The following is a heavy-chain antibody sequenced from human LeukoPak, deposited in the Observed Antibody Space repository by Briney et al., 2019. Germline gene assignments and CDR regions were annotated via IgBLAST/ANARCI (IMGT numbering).Heavy chain of an antibody. CDR2: ISNDGGIK. CDR1: GFTFSSYG. Sequence: GGSLRLSCAASGFTFSSYGMHWVRQAPGKGLEWVAVISNDGGIKQYADSVKGRFTISRDNSKNTLYLQMNSLRAEDTAVYYCARDSYSSSSGDADYYMDVWGKGTTVTVSS. CDR3: ARDSYSSSSGDADYYMDV. D-gene: IGHD6-6*01. V-gene: IGHV3-30*19. J-gene: IGHJ6*03.